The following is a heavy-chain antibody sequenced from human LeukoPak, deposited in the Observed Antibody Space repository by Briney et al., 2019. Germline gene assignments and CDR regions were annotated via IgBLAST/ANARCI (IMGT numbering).Heavy chain of an antibody. V-gene: IGHV4-31*03. D-gene: IGHD3-22*01. CDR2: IYYSGST. CDR3: ARLNYYDSSGRPYYFDY. CDR1: GGSISSGGYY. Sequence: SETLSLTCTVPGGSISSGGYYWSWIRQHPGKGLEWIGYIYYSGSTYYNPSLKSRVTISVDTSKNQFSLKLSSVTAADTAMYYCARLNYYDSSGRPYYFDYWGQGTLVTVSS. J-gene: IGHJ4*02.